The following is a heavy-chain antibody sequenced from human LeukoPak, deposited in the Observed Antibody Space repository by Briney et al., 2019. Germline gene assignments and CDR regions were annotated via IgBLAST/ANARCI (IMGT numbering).Heavy chain of an antibody. D-gene: IGHD2/OR15-2a*01. J-gene: IGHJ5*02. CDR1: GYTFTSYD. V-gene: IGHV1-8*03. CDR3: AKDPFDRDDWFDP. CDR2: MNPNSGNT. Sequence: ASVKVSCKASGYTFTSYDINWVRQATGQGLEWMGWMNPNSGNTGYAQKFQGRVTITRNTSISTAYMELSSLRSEDTAVYYCAKDPFDRDDWFDPWGQGTLVTVSS.